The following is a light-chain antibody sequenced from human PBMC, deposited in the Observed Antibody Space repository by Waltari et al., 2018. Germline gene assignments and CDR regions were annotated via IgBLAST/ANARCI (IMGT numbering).Light chain of an antibody. CDR3: SAYSISTPLV. V-gene: IGLV2-14*01. Sequence: QSALTQPASVSGSPGQSITISCSGTSRDIGAYDYVSWYQHHPGKAPSLIIYEVSNRPSVVSTRFSGSKSGNAASLTISGLQAEDECHYDCSAYSISTPLVFGGGTKVTVL. CDR1: SRDIGAYDY. CDR2: EVS. J-gene: IGLJ3*02.